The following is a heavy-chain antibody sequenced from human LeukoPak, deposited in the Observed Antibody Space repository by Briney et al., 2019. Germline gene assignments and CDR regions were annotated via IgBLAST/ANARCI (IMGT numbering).Heavy chain of an antibody. CDR1: GFTFNSYA. CDR2: ISSNGDTT. CDR3: VRDLT. Sequence: PGGSLRLFCSASGFTFNSYAMYWVRQAPGKGLEYVSAISSNGDTTYYADSVKGRFAISRDNSKDTLYLQMNSLRAEDTAVYYCVRDLTWGQGTLVTVSS. V-gene: IGHV3-64*04. J-gene: IGHJ5*02.